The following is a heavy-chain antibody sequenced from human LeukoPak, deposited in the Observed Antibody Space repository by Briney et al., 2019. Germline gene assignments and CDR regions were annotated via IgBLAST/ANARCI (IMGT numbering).Heavy chain of an antibody. CDR3: ARGAIAARLFDY. CDR1: GFTFSSYG. D-gene: IGHD6-6*01. J-gene: IGHJ4*02. V-gene: IGHV3-30*03. CDR2: ISYDGSNK. Sequence: GGSLRLSCAASGFTFSSYGMHWVRQAPGKGLEWVAVISYDGSNKYYADSVKGRFTISRDNSKNTLYLQMNSLRAEDTAVYYCARGAIAARLFDYWGQGTLVTVSS.